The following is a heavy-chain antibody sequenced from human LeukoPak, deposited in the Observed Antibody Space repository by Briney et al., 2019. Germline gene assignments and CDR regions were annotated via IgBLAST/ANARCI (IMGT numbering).Heavy chain of an antibody. D-gene: IGHD1-1*01. CDR1: GGSFSGYY. CDR3: ARVGIISEPTATFYFDY. CDR2: INHSGST. V-gene: IGHV4-34*01. Sequence: SETLSLTCAVYGGSFSGYYWGWIRQPLGKGLEWIGEINHSGSTNYNPSLKSRVTISVDTSKNQFSLKLSSVTAADTAVYYCARVGIISEPTATFYFDYWGQGTLVTVSS. J-gene: IGHJ4*02.